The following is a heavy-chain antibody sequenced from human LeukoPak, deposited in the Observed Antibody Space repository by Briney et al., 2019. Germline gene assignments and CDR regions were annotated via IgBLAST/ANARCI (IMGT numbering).Heavy chain of an antibody. J-gene: IGHJ6*02. CDR1: GFTFRSYG. CDR2: IWYDGSNK. D-gene: IGHD2-21*02. Sequence: GGSLRLSCAASGFTFRSYGMHWVRQAPGKGLEWVAVIWYDGSNKYYADSMKGRFTISRDNSKNTLYLQMNSLRAEDTAVYYCARDLVVVTAIRPIGMHVWGQGTTVTVSS. V-gene: IGHV3-33*01. CDR3: ARDLVVVTAIRPIGMHV.